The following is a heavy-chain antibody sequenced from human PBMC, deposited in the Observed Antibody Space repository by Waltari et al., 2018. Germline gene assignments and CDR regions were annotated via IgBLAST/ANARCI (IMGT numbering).Heavy chain of an antibody. V-gene: IGHV3-73*01. Sequence: EVQVVESGGGLVQPGGSLKLSCATSGSTFCVSTIHWVRQTSGKGLEWIGRIRSKPNNYATRYTASVEGRFTISRDDSENTAYLQMSSLMTEDTAVYYCTGGAVTGTDFWGQGTLVTVSS. J-gene: IGHJ4*02. CDR2: IRSKPNNYAT. CDR3: TGGAVTGTDF. D-gene: IGHD6-13*01. CDR1: GSTFCVST.